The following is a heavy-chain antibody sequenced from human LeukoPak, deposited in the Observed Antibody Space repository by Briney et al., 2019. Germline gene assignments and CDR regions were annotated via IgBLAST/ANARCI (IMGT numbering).Heavy chain of an antibody. J-gene: IGHJ4*02. D-gene: IGHD5-18*01. CDR3: ARVTGDGTYGYGSFDY. CDR2: IYYSGNT. Sequence: SQTLSLTCTVSGGSISSGGYYWSWIRQHPGKGLEWIGYIYYSGNTYYNPSLKSRATLSVDTSKNQFSLRLSSVTAADTAVYYCARVTGDGTYGYGSFDYWGRGTLVTVSS. CDR1: GGSISSGGYY. V-gene: IGHV4-31*03.